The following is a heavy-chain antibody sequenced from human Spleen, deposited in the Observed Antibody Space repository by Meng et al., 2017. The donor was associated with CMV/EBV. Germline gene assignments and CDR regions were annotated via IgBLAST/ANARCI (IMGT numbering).Heavy chain of an antibody. CDR1: RFTFSDYL. CDR3: ARDFDYGGNSGIDY. V-gene: IGHV3-11*04. D-gene: IGHD4-23*01. Sequence: GESLKISCAVSRFTFSDYLMNWVRQAPGKGLEWVSYISSSGSTIYYADSVKGRFTISRDNAKNTLYLQMNSLRAEDTAVYYCARDFDYGGNSGIDYWGQGTLVTVSS. CDR2: ISSSGSTI. J-gene: IGHJ4*02.